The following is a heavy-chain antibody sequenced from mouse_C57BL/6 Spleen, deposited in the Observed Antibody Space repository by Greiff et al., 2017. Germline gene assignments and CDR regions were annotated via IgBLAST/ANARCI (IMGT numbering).Heavy chain of an antibody. CDR3: ARDYGSSPYFDY. Sequence: QVQLQQPGAELVRPGSSVKLSCKASGYTFTSYWMHWVKQRPIQGLEWIGNIDPSDSETHYNQKFKDKATLTVDKSSSTAYMQLSSLTSEDSAVYYCARDYGSSPYFDYWGQGTTRTVSS. V-gene: IGHV1-52*01. D-gene: IGHD1-1*01. J-gene: IGHJ2*01. CDR2: IDPSDSET. CDR1: GYTFTSYW.